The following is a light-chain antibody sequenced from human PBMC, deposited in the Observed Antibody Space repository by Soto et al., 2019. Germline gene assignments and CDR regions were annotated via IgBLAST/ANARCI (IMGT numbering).Light chain of an antibody. J-gene: IGKJ1*01. V-gene: IGKV3-11*01. CDR1: QSVFRN. CDR2: GAS. CDR3: QQRSNWPRT. Sequence: EIVMTQSPATLSVSPGEGVTLSCRASQSVFRNLAWYQQKPGQAPRLLITGASSRATGIPARFSASGTGTDFTLTISSLEPEDFAVYYCQQRSNWPRTFGQGTKVDIK.